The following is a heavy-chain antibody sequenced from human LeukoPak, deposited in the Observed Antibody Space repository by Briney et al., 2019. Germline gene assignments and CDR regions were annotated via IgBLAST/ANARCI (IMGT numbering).Heavy chain of an antibody. V-gene: IGHV3-30*18. J-gene: IGHJ3*02. Sequence: TGGSLRLSCAASGFTFSSYGMHWVRQAPGKGLEWVAVISYDGSKKYYADSVKGRFTISRDSSKNVLYLQMNSLRVEDTAVYYCAKGFSSGPWDACDIWGQGTMVTVSS. CDR1: GFTFSSYG. D-gene: IGHD3-22*01. CDR3: AKGFSSGPWDACDI. CDR2: ISYDGSKK.